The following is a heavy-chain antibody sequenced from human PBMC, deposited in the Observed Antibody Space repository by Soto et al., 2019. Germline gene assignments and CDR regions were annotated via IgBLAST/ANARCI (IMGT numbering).Heavy chain of an antibody. CDR1: GGSFNGYY. CDR3: AKGPQGGYYDSGSFYSSVY. V-gene: IGHV4-34*01. J-gene: IGHJ4*02. D-gene: IGHD3-10*01. Sequence: SETLSLTCAVYGGSFNGYYWSWIRQPPGKGLEWIGEINHSGSAYYNPTFKSRVSISVDTSKNQLSLQLSSVTAADTAVYYCAKGPQGGYYDSGSFYSSVYWGQGTLVTVSS. CDR2: INHSGSA.